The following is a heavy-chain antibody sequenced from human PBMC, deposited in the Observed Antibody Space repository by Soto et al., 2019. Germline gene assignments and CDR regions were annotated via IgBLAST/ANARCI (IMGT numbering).Heavy chain of an antibody. J-gene: IGHJ4*02. D-gene: IGHD6-25*01. Sequence: GSLRLSCAASGFTFSSYGMSWVRQAPGKGLEWVSGISSSGGNTYYADSVKGRFTISRDNSKDTLYLQMNSLRAEDTAVFYCAKVGTAGRYYFDYWGQGTLVTVSS. CDR1: GFTFSSYG. CDR3: AKVGTAGRYYFDY. V-gene: IGHV3-23*01. CDR2: ISSSGGNT.